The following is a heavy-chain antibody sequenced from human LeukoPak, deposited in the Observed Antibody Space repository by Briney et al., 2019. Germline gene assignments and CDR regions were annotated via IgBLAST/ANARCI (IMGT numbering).Heavy chain of an antibody. J-gene: IGHJ3*02. CDR3: AREEAYCGGDCYSIAFDI. Sequence: GGSLRLSCAASGFTVSSNYMSWVRQAPGKGLEWVSVIYSGGSTYYADSVKGRFTISRDNSKNTLYLQMNSLRAEDTAVYYCAREEAYCGGDCYSIAFDIWGQGTMVTVSS. D-gene: IGHD2-21*02. CDR1: GFTVSSNY. V-gene: IGHV3-53*01. CDR2: IYSGGST.